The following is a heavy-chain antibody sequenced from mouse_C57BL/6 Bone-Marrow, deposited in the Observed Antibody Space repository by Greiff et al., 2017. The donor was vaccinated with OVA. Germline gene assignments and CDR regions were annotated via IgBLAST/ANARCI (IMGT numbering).Heavy chain of an antibody. V-gene: IGHV5-6*02. CDR2: ISSGGSYT. Sequence: EVMLVESGGDLVKPGGSLKLSCAASGFTFSSYGMSWVRQTPDKRLEWVATISSGGSYTYYPDSVKGRFTISRDNAKNTLYLQMSSLKSEDTAMYYCARQGHYYGSSLFAYWGQGTLVTVSA. CDR3: ARQGHYYGSSLFAY. D-gene: IGHD1-1*01. CDR1: GFTFSSYG. J-gene: IGHJ3*01.